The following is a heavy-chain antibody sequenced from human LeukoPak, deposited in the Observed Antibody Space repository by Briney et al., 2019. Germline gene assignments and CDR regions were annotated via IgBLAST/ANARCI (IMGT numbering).Heavy chain of an antibody. CDR2: ISPNSGGT. J-gene: IGHJ5*02. CDR3: ARTPGPTVKSWFDT. CDR1: GYTFTGYY. V-gene: IGHV1-2*02. Sequence: ASVRVSCKASGYTFTGYYMHWVRQAPGQGLEWMGWISPNSGGTNYAQKFQGRVTMTRDTSISTAYMELSRLRSDDTAVYYCARTPGPTVKSWFDTWGQGTLVTVSS. D-gene: IGHD4-17*01.